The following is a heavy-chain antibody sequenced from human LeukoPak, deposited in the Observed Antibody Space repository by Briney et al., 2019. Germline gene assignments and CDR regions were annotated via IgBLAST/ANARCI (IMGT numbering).Heavy chain of an antibody. D-gene: IGHD3-22*01. CDR1: GYTFTRYG. CDR3: ARDDTYYYDSSGYYYLDY. CDR2: ISAYNGKT. V-gene: IGHV1-18*01. Sequence: ASVKVSCKGSGYTFTRYGISWVRQAPGQGGEWMGWISAYNGKTNYAQKIQGRLTMTTDASTSTAYMELRSLRSDDTAVYYCARDDTYYYDSSGYYYLDYWGQGTLVTVSS. J-gene: IGHJ4*02.